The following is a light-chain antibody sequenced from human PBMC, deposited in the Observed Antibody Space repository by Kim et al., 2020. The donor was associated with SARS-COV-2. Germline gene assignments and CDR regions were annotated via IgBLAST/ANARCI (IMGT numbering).Light chain of an antibody. CDR3: SSKTSYSTWV. CDR2: DVS. CDR1: SRDVGGFNY. Sequence: QSVLTQPASVSGSPGQSITISCTGTSRDVGGFNYVSWYKQHPGKAPEVMIYDVSDRPSGVSNRFSGSKSGNTASLTISGLQAEDEADYYCSSKTSYSTWVFGGGTQLTVL. V-gene: IGLV2-14*03. J-gene: IGLJ3*02.